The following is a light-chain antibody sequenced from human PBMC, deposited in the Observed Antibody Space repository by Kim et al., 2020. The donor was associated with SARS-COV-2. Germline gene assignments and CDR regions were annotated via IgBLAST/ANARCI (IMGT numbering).Light chain of an antibody. CDR1: QSISSW. Sequence: DIQMTQSPSNLSASVGDRVTITCRASQSISSWLAWYQQKPGKAPKLLIYDASSLESGVPSRFSGSGSGTEFTLTISSLQPDDFATYYCQQYNSYSYTFGQGTKLEI. CDR3: QQYNSYSYT. J-gene: IGKJ2*01. V-gene: IGKV1-5*01. CDR2: DAS.